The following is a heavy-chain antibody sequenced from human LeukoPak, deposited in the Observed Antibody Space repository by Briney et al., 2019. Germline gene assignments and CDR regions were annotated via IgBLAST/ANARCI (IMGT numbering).Heavy chain of an antibody. CDR1: GFTFRSYG. CDR3: AKPPVDTAMALNWFDP. CDR2: IRYDGSNK. J-gene: IGHJ5*02. Sequence: GGSLRLSCAASGFTFRSYGMHWVRQAPGKGLEWVAFIRYDGSNKYYADSVKGRFTISRDNSKNTLYLQMNSLRAEGTAVYYCAKPPVDTAMALNWFDPWGQGTLVTVSS. D-gene: IGHD5-18*01. V-gene: IGHV3-30*02.